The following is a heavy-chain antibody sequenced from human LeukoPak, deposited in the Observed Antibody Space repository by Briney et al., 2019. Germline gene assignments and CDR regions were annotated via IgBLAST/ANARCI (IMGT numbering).Heavy chain of an antibody. CDR1: GGSISSSNW. D-gene: IGHD6-19*01. Sequence: KPSGTLSLTCAVSGGSISSSNWWSWVRQPPGKGLEWIGEIYHSGSTKYNPSLKSRVTISVDKSKNHFSLKLSSVTAADTAVYYCARDVNPGIAVAGNWFDPWGQGTLVTVSS. CDR2: IYHSGST. CDR3: ARDVNPGIAVAGNWFDP. J-gene: IGHJ5*02. V-gene: IGHV4-4*02.